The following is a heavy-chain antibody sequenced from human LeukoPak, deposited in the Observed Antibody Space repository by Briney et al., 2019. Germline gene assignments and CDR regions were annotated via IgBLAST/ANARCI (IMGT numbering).Heavy chain of an antibody. D-gene: IGHD3-10*01. CDR3: ARGRFGELLDGMDV. CDR1: GFTFSSYG. V-gene: IGHV3-30*02. CDR2: IRYDGSNK. J-gene: IGHJ6*02. Sequence: PGGSLRLSCAASGFTFSSYGMHWVRQAPGKGLEWVAFIRYDGSNKYYADSVKGRFTISRDNSKSTLYLQMNSLRAEDTAVYYCARGRFGELLDGMDVWGQGTTVTVSS.